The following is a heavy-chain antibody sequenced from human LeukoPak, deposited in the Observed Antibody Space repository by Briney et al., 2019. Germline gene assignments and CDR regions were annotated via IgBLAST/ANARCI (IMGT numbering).Heavy chain of an antibody. CDR1: GYTFTSNY. CDR3: AKGGVAGTFDY. CDR2: VNPSGGST. D-gene: IGHD6-19*01. Sequence: ASVNVSCKASGYTFTSNYIHWVRQAPGQGLEWMGLVNPSGGSTTYAQMFQGRVTMTRDTSTSTVYLELSSLSSEDTAVYYCAKGGVAGTFDYWGQGTQVTVSS. V-gene: IGHV1-46*01. J-gene: IGHJ4*02.